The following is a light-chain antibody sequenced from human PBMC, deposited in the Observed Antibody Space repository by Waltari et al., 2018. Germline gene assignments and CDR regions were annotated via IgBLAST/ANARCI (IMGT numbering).Light chain of an antibody. V-gene: IGLV2-14*03. Sequence: QSVLTQPASVSGSPGQSITISCTGTSSEVGGYDYVSWYQQSPCKAPKLIIYDVVKRPSGVSTLFSASKSDTTAALTISGLQAEDEGDYYCCSYKRGATWVFGGGTTLTVL. CDR1: SSEVGGYDY. J-gene: IGLJ3*02. CDR3: CSYKRGATWV. CDR2: DVV.